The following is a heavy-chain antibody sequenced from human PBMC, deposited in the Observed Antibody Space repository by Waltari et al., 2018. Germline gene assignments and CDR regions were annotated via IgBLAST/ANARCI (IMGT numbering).Heavy chain of an antibody. D-gene: IGHD4-17*01. CDR1: GFTFSSHW. J-gene: IGHJ4*02. CDR2: IKKDGRDS. V-gene: IGHV3-7*04. CDR3: ARADYGGTADYDY. Sequence: EVQLVESGGGLVQPGGSLRLSCAASGFTFSSHWMTWVRQAPGKGMGLLANIKKDGRDSYYGDSVKGRFTISRDNTKNSLYLQMNSLRVEDTAVYYCARADYGGTADYDYWGQGTQVTVSS.